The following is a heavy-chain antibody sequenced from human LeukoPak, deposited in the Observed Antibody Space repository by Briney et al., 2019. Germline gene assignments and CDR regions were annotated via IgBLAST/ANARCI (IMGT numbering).Heavy chain of an antibody. J-gene: IGHJ3*02. D-gene: IGHD3-22*01. CDR1: GGTFSSYA. CDR2: IIPIFGTA. V-gene: IGHV1-69*05. CDR3: ARERYYDSSGYSPDAFDI. Sequence: GSSVKVSCKASGGTFSSYAISWVRQAPGQGLEWMGRIIPIFGTANYAQKFQGRVTITTDESTSTAYMELSSLRSEDTAVYYCARERYYDSSGYSPDAFDICGQGTMVTVSS.